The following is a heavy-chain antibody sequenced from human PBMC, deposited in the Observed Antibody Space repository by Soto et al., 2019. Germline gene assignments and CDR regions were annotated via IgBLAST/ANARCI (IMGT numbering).Heavy chain of an antibody. CDR3: ARDDAFGNENGFDI. D-gene: IGHD1-1*01. V-gene: IGHV3-33*01. CDR1: GFPFSTYG. J-gene: IGHJ3*02. Sequence: QVQLVESGGGVVQPGTSLRLSCAVSGFPFSTYGFHWVRQPPGKGLEWVAVIVSDGSAKYHADSVEGRFTISRDHSKDTLYLQMHSLRAEDTAVYYCARDDAFGNENGFDIWGQGTMVTVSS. CDR2: IVSDGSAK.